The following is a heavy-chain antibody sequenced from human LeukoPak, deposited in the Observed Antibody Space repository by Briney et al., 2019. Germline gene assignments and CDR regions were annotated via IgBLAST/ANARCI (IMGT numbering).Heavy chain of an antibody. CDR2: IYYSGDT. CDR3: ARHQWHYYYYTGV. D-gene: IGHD6-19*01. CDR1: GGSISSSSYY. J-gene: IGHJ6*03. Sequence: KPSETLSLTCTVSGGSISSSSYYWGWIRQPPGKGLEWIGSIYYSGDTYYNPSLKSRRVTISVDTSKNQFSLRLSSVTAADTAVYYCARHQWHYYYYTGVWGKGSTVTVSS. V-gene: IGHV4-39*01.